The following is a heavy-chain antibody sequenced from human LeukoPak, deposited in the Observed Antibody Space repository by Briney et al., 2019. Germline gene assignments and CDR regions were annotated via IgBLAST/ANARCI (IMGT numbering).Heavy chain of an antibody. CDR2: IYYSGIT. J-gene: IGHJ5*02. D-gene: IGHD5-12*01. CDR1: GDSISNYY. V-gene: IGHV4-59*01. Sequence: SETLSLTCTVSGDSISNYYWSWIRQPPEKGLEWIGYIYYSGITNYNPSLKSRVTISLDTSKTQFSLKLSSVTAADTAFYYCARTVSGYYFNAWGPGTLVTVSS. CDR3: ARTVSGYYFNA.